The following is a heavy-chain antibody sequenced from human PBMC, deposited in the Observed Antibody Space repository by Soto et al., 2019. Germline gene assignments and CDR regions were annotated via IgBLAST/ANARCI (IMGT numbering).Heavy chain of an antibody. V-gene: IGHV1-8*01. CDR3: ATGGYCSSTSCYNYYYYYGMDV. D-gene: IGHD2-2*01. J-gene: IGHJ6*02. CDR2: MNPNSGNT. CDR1: GYIFTSYD. Sequence: ASVKVSCKASGYIFTSYDINWVRQATGQGLEWMGWMNPNSGNTGYAQKFQGRVTMTRNTSISTAYMELSSLRSEDTAVYYCATGGYCSSTSCYNYYYYYGMDVWGQGTTVTVSS.